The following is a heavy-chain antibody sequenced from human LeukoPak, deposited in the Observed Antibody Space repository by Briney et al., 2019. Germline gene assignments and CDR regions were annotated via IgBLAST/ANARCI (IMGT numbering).Heavy chain of an antibody. CDR1: GVTFSSYS. J-gene: IGHJ6*03. D-gene: IGHD6-13*01. CDR3: AREDSSWASDYYYMDA. CDR2: ISRSSSYI. Sequence: GGSLRLSCAASGVTFSSYSMNWVRQAPGKGLEWVSSISRSSSYIYYADSVKGRFTISRDNAKNSLYLQMNSLRAEDTAVYYCAREDSSWASDYYYMDAWGKGTTVTVSS. V-gene: IGHV3-21*01.